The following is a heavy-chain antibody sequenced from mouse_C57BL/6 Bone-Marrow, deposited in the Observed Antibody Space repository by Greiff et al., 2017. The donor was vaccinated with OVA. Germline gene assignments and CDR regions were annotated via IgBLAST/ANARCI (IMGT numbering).Heavy chain of an antibody. D-gene: IGHD1-1*02. V-gene: IGHV1-81*01. Sequence: QVHVKQSGAELARPGASVKLSCKASGYTFTSYGISWVKQRTGQGLEWIGEIYPRSGNTYYNEKFKGKATLTADKSSSTAYMELRSLTSEDSADYFCARLGGYYGYFDVWGTGTTVTVSS. J-gene: IGHJ1*03. CDR2: IYPRSGNT. CDR3: ARLGGYYGYFDV. CDR1: GYTFTSYG.